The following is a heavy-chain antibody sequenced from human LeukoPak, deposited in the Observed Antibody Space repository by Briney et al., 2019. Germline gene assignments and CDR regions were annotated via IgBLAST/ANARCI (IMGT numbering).Heavy chain of an antibody. J-gene: IGHJ4*02. CDR1: GGSFSGYY. Sequence: PSETLSLTCAVYGGSFSGYYWSWIRQPPGKGLEWIGEINHSESTNYNPSLKSRVTISVDTSKNQFSLKLSSVTAADTAVYYCARDSSNYYGSGSYAYWGQGTLVTVSS. CDR2: INHSEST. D-gene: IGHD3-10*01. CDR3: ARDSSNYYGSGSYAY. V-gene: IGHV4-34*01.